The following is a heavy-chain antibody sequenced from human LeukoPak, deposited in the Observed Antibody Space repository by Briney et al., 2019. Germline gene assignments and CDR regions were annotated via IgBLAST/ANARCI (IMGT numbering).Heavy chain of an antibody. CDR2: IWYDGSNK. CDR3: AKDITMIVVVNAFDI. CDR1: GFTFSSYG. D-gene: IGHD3-22*01. Sequence: GGSLRLSCAASGFTFSSYGMHWVRQAPGKGLEWVAVIWYDGSNKYYADSVKGRSTISRDNSKNTLYLQMNSLRAEDTAVYYCAKDITMIVVVNAFDIWGQGTMVTVSS. J-gene: IGHJ3*02. V-gene: IGHV3-33*06.